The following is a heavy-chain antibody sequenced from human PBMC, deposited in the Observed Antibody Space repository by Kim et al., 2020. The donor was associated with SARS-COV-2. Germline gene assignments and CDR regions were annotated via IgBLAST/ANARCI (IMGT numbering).Heavy chain of an antibody. CDR3: AKPPGSYIYYYGMDV. Sequence: GGSLRLSCAASGFTFSSYGMHWVRQAPGKGLEWVAVISYDGTKKYYADSVKGRFTISRDNSKDTLYLQMNSLRAEDTAVYYCAKPPGSYIYYYGMDVWGQGTTVTVSS. CDR1: GFTFSSYG. V-gene: IGHV3-30*18. J-gene: IGHJ6*02. CDR2: ISYDGTKK. D-gene: IGHD1-26*01.